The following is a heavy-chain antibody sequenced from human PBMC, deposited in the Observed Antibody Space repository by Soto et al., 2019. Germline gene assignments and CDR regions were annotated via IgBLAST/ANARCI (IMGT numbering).Heavy chain of an antibody. D-gene: IGHD3-9*01. CDR3: ARADMSNYDILTGYYKSHFEY. J-gene: IGHJ4*02. Sequence: GASVKVSCKASGDTFTSYGISWVRQAPGQGLEWMGWISAYNGNTNYAQKLQGRVTMTTDTSTSTAYMELRSLRSDDTAVYYCARADMSNYDILTGYYKSHFEYWGQGTLVTVSS. CDR2: ISAYNGNT. CDR1: GDTFTSYG. V-gene: IGHV1-18*01.